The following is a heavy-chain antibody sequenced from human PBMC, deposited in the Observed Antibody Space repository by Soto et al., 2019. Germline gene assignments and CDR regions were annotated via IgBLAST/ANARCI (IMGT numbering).Heavy chain of an antibody. D-gene: IGHD3-22*01. CDR3: ARDAYNYDSSGYYRYDAFDI. CDR1: GFIFSPYW. CDR2: IKGDGTET. Sequence: EVQLVESGGGLVQPGGSLRVSCAASGFIFSPYWMSWVRQAPGKGLEWVANIKGDGTETHYVDSVKGRFTISRDNTKKSLYLQMKSLRVEDTAVYYCARDAYNYDSSGYYRYDAFDIWCQGTMVTVSS. V-gene: IGHV3-7*01. J-gene: IGHJ3*02.